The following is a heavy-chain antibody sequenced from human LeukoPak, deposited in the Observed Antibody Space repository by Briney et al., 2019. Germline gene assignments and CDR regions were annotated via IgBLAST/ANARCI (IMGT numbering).Heavy chain of an antibody. Sequence: TSETLSLTCTVSGGSISSGGYYWSWIRQPPGKGLEWIGYIYHSGSTYYNPSLKSRVTISVDRSKNQFSLKLSSVTAADTAVYYCARRTSEWEFFDYWGQGTLVTVSS. CDR1: GGSISSGGYY. J-gene: IGHJ4*02. V-gene: IGHV4-30-2*01. CDR3: ARRTSEWEFFDY. D-gene: IGHD1-26*01. CDR2: IYHSGST.